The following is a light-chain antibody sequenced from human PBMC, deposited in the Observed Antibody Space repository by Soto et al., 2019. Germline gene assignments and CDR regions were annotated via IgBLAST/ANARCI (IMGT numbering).Light chain of an antibody. J-gene: IGKJ1*01. V-gene: IGKV3-20*01. CDR2: DAS. CDR1: QSVSSSY. Sequence: EIVLTQSPGTLSLSPGERATLSRRASQSVSSSYLAWYQEKPGQAPRLLIYDASSRATGIPDRFSGSGSGTDFTLTISRLEPEDFAVYYCQQYGSSPWTFGQGTKVDIK. CDR3: QQYGSSPWT.